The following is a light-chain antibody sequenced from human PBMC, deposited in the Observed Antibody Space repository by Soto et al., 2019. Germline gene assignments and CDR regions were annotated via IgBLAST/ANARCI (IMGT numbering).Light chain of an antibody. CDR3: QQYGSSGT. CDR2: AAS. Sequence: IVLTQSPGSLSLSPGERATLSCRAGQKVKDNRIAWYQQKLGQTPRLLIYAASSRATGSPCRFSGGGSGTDFTLTIDRRERDDFAVYYCQQYGSSGTFGQGTKG. CDR1: QKVKDNR. V-gene: IGKV3-20*01. J-gene: IGKJ1*01.